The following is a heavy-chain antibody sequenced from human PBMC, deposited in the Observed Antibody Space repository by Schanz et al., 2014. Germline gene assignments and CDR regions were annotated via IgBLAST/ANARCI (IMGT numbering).Heavy chain of an antibody. CDR2: ISDSGDTA. CDR3: AKSQGSSFDS. CDR1: GFTFTNYA. V-gene: IGHV3-23*04. J-gene: IGHJ4*02. Sequence: EVQLVQSGGGLVQPGGSLRLSCAASGFTFTNYAMSWVRQAPGKGLEWVSLISDSGDTAYYADSVKGRFTISRDNSKSTLYLQMSSLRAEDTAVYYCAKSQGSSFDSWGQGTLVTVSS. D-gene: IGHD6-13*01.